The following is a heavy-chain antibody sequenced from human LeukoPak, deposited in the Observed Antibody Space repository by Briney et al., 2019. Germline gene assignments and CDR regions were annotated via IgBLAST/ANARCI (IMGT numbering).Heavy chain of an antibody. D-gene: IGHD3-10*01. CDR2: ISSSSSYI. CDR3: AKMDGSGSKKDAYFDY. CDR1: GFTFSSYS. Sequence: GGSLRLSCAASGFTFSSYSMNWVRQAPGKGLEWVSSISSSSSYIYYADSVKGRFTISRDNAKNSLYLQMNSLRAEDTAVYYCAKMDGSGSKKDAYFDYWGQGTLVTVSS. J-gene: IGHJ4*02. V-gene: IGHV3-21*01.